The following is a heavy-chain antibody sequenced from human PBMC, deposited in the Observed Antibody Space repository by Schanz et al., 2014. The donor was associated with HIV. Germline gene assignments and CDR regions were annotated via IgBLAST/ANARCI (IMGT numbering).Heavy chain of an antibody. D-gene: IGHD5-12*01. V-gene: IGHV4-34*02. CDR3: ARAKWPPRNRHFDF. CDR2: VNHSGDA. Sequence: QVQLQQWGAGLLKPSETLSLTCAVYGSSVTYFYWSWIRQSPGKGLEWIAEVNHSGDANHNPSLKSRVTISVDTSKNQFSLKLDSVTAADTAVYYCARAKWPPRNRHFDFWGRGTLVTVSS. J-gene: IGHJ4*02. CDR1: GSSVTYFY.